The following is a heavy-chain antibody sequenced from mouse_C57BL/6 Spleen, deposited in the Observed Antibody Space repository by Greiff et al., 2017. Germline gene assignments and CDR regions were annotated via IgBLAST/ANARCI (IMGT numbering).Heavy chain of an antibody. V-gene: IGHV1-20*01. Sequence: VQLQQSGPELVKPGDSVKISCKASGYSFTGYFMNWVMQSHGKSLEWIGRINPYNGDTFYNQKFKGKATLTVDKSSSTAHLELRSLTSEDSAVYYCALSYYYGSSSFYAMDNWGQGASVTVST. J-gene: IGHJ4*01. CDR2: INPYNGDT. D-gene: IGHD1-1*01. CDR3: ALSYYYGSSSFYAMDN. CDR1: GYSFTGYF.